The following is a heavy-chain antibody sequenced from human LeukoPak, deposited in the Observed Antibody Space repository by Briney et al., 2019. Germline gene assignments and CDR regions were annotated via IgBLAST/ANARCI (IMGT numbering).Heavy chain of an antibody. D-gene: IGHD2-2*02. CDR2: IYHSGST. CDR1: GGSISSSNW. Sequence: SKTLSLTCAVSGGSISSSNWWSWVRQPPGKGLEWIGEIYHSGSTNYNPSLKSRVTISVDKSKNQFSLKLSSVTAADTAVYYCARGLELVPAAILLYYYYGMDVWGQGTTVTVSS. CDR3: ARGLELVPAAILLYYYYGMDV. J-gene: IGHJ6*02. V-gene: IGHV4-4*02.